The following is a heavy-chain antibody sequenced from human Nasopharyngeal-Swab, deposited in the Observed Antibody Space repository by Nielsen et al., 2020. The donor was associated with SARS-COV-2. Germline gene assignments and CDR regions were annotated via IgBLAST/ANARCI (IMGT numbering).Heavy chain of an antibody. Sequence: GSLRLSCAVYGGSFSGYYWSWIRQPPGKGLEWIGEINHSGSTNYNPSLKSRVTISVDTSKNQFSLKLSSVTAADTAVYYCARDLYCSSTSCYAAFDIWGQGTMVTVSS. CDR3: ARDLYCSSTSCYAAFDI. J-gene: IGHJ3*02. CDR2: INHSGST. D-gene: IGHD2-2*01. V-gene: IGHV4-34*01. CDR1: GGSFSGYY.